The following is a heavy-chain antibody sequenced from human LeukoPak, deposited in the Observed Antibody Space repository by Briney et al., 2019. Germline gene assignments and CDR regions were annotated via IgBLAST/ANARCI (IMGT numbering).Heavy chain of an antibody. CDR3: ARSRNVRTFDY. V-gene: IGHV3-30*02. CDR1: GFTFSSYG. J-gene: IGHJ4*02. Sequence: GGSLRLSCAASGFTFSSYGIHWVRQAPGKGLEWVTFIRHDGTNQHYGDSVKGRFNISRDNLKNTVFLQVNRVKAEDRAVYFCARSRNVRTFDYWGQGTLVAVSS. CDR2: IRHDGTNQ.